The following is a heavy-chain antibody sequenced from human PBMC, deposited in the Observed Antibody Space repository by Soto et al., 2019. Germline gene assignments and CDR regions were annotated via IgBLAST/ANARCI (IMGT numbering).Heavy chain of an antibody. V-gene: IGHV3-49*04. Sequence: PGGSLRLSCTASGFTFGDYAMSWVRQAPGKGLEWVGFIRIKAYGGTTEYAASVKGRFTIARDDSKSIAYLQKNSLKTADTAVYYCTRTWGSGWRNDAFDIWGQGTMVTVSS. D-gene: IGHD6-19*01. CDR2: IRIKAYGGTT. J-gene: IGHJ3*02. CDR1: GFTFGDYA. CDR3: TRTWGSGWRNDAFDI.